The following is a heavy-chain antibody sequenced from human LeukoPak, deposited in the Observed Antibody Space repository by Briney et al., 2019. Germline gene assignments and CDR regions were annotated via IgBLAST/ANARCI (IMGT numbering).Heavy chain of an antibody. CDR2: MNPNSGNT. D-gene: IGHD6-13*01. V-gene: IGHV1-8*03. CDR1: GYTFTSYG. Sequence: ASVKVSCKASGYTFTSYGISWVRQATGRGLEWMGWMNPNSGNTGYAQKFQGRVTITRNTSISTAYMELSSLRSEDTAVYYCARAKETAAGSYYYMDVWGKGTTVTVSS. CDR3: ARAKETAAGSYYYMDV. J-gene: IGHJ6*03.